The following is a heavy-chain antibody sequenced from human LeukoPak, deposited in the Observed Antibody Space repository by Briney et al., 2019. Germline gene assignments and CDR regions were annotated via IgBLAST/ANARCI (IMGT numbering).Heavy chain of an antibody. CDR3: AGGPITMMIDY. D-gene: IGHD3-22*01. CDR1: GFTFSSYE. CDR2: INSDGSST. J-gene: IGHJ4*02. Sequence: GGSLRLSCAASGFTFSSYEMNWVRQAPGKGLVWVSRINSDGSSTSYADSVKGRFTISRDNAKNTLYLQMNSLRAEDTAVYYCAGGPITMMIDYWGQGTLVTVSS. V-gene: IGHV3-74*01.